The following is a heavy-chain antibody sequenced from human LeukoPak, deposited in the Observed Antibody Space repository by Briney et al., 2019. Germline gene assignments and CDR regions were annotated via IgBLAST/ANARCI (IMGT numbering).Heavy chain of an antibody. J-gene: IGHJ5*02. CDR2: ISGSGGST. CDR1: GFTFSSYA. D-gene: IGHD6-6*01. CDR3: AKGAARSDTNWFDP. Sequence: HSGGSLRLSCAASGFTFSSYAMSWVRQAPGKGLEWVSAISGSGGSTYYADSVKGRFTISRDNSKNTLYLQMNSLRAEDTAVYYCAKGAARSDTNWFDPWGQGTLVTVSS. V-gene: IGHV3-23*01.